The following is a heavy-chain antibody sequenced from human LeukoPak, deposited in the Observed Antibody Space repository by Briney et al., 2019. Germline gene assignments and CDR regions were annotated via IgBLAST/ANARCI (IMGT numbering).Heavy chain of an antibody. J-gene: IGHJ4*02. V-gene: IGHV3-33*08. Sequence: GGSLRLSCAASGFTFSSYWMSWVRQAPGKGLEWVAFLWDGGNKQYHADSVKGRFTISRDNSKNTLYLQMNSLRAEDTAVYYCARLYSSGWETLGYWGQGTLVTVSS. CDR1: GFTFSSYW. CDR3: ARLYSSGWETLGY. D-gene: IGHD6-19*01. CDR2: LWDGGNKQ.